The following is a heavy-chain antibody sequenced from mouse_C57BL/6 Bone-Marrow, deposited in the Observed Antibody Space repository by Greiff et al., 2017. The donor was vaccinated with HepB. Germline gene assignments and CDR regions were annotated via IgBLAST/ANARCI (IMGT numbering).Heavy chain of an antibody. J-gene: IGHJ4*01. V-gene: IGHV5-9*01. Sequence: DVKLVESGGGLVKPGGSLKLSCAASGFTFSSYTMSWVRQTPEKRLEWVATISGGGGNTYYPDSVKGRFTISRDNAKNTLYLQMSSLRSEDTALYYCASPLITTVVDYYAMDYWGQGTSVTVSS. D-gene: IGHD1-1*01. CDR3: ASPLITTVVDYYAMDY. CDR2: ISGGGGNT. CDR1: GFTFSSYT.